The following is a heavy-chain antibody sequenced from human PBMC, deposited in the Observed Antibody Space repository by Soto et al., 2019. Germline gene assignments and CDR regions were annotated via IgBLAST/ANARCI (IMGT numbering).Heavy chain of an antibody. CDR2: ISGSGGSP. J-gene: IGHJ4*02. CDR1: GFTFSNYA. Sequence: PGGSLRLSCAASGFTFSNYAMNWVRQAPGKGLEWVSTISGSGGSPYYADSVKGRFTISRDNSKNTLYLQMNSLRAGDSAIYYCAKEGTSGSYYFDYWGQGTLVTVSS. CDR3: AKEGTSGSYYFDY. V-gene: IGHV3-23*01. D-gene: IGHD6-19*01.